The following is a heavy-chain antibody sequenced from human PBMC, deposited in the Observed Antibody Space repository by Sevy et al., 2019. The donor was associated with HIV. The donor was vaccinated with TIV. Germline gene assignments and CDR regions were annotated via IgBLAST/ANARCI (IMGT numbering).Heavy chain of an antibody. CDR1: GDSVSSNSAA. CDR3: ARAIRYYYDSSGYSLLYYYYGMDV. V-gene: IGHV6-1*01. D-gene: IGHD3-22*01. Sequence: QSQTLSLTCAISGDSVSSNSAAWNWIRQSPSRGLEWLGRTYYRSKWYNDYAVSVKSRITINPDTSKNQFSLQLNSVTPEETAVYYCARAIRYYYDSSGYSLLYYYYGMDVWGQGTTVTVSS. CDR2: TYYRSKWYN. J-gene: IGHJ6*02.